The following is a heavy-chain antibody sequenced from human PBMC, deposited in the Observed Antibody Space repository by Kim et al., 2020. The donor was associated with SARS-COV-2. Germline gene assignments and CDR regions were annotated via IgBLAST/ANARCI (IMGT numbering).Heavy chain of an antibody. CDR2: IDPSDSYT. D-gene: IGHD6-13*01. V-gene: IGHV5-10-1*01. CDR3: ARSAGIAAAGTYDGWFDP. J-gene: IGHJ5*02. CDR1: GYSFTSYW. Sequence: GESLKISCKGSGYSFTSYWINWVRQMPGKGLEWMGRIDPSDSYTNYSPSFQGHVTISADKSISTAYLQWSSLKASDTAMYYCARSAGIAAAGTYDGWFDPWGQGTLVTVSS.